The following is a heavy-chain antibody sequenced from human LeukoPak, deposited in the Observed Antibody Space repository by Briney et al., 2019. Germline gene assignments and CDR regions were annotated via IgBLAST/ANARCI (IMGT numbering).Heavy chain of an antibody. CDR1: GFTVTTNY. V-gene: IGHV3-53*01. D-gene: IGHD6-19*01. CDR2: IYRDGNT. CDR3: ARGRSGWNFDY. Sequence: PGGSLRLPCAASGFTVTTNYVTWVRQAPGKGLEWVSLIYRDGNTHYADSVRGRFSISRDNSRNTVYLQMNSLRAEDTAVYYCARGRSGWNFDYWGQGTLVTVSS. J-gene: IGHJ4*02.